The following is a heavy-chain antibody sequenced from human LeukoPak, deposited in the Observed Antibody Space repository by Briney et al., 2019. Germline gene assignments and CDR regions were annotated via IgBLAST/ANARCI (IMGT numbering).Heavy chain of an antibody. V-gene: IGHV3-11*01. CDR1: GFTFIDYY. CDR2: MSSSGSTI. Sequence: KTGGSLRLSCAASGFTFIDYYMSWIRQAPGKGMEWVSYMSSSGSTIYYADSVKGRFTISRDNAKNSLYLQMNSLRAEDTAVYYCARHDWDPGSYGSFFDYWGQGTLVTVSS. CDR3: ARHDWDPGSYGSFFDY. J-gene: IGHJ4*02. D-gene: IGHD3-16*02.